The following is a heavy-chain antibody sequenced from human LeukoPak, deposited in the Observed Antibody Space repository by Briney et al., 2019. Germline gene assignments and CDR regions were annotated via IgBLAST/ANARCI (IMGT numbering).Heavy chain of an antibody. CDR1: GGTFSSYA. CDR3: AREEGSSSSNWFDP. D-gene: IGHD6-13*01. CDR2: IIPIFGTA. Sequence: AASVKVSCKASGGTFSSYAISWVRQAPGQGLEWMGGIIPIFGTANYAQKFQGRVTITADESTSTAYTELSSLRSEDTAVYYCAREEGSSSSNWFDPWGQGTLVTVSS. V-gene: IGHV1-69*13. J-gene: IGHJ5*02.